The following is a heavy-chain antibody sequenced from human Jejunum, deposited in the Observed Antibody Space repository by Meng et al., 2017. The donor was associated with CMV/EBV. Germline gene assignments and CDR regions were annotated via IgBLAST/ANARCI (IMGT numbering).Heavy chain of an antibody. V-gene: IGHV3-74*01. Sequence: SEFTFSTYWMHWVRQAPGKGLVWVSRISGDGTSIGYADSVKGRFTISRDNAKNTLYLQMNSLRAEDMAVYYCVRLRRGSSSSAAFDYWGQGTQVTVSS. D-gene: IGHD6-6*01. CDR1: EFTFSTYW. J-gene: IGHJ4*02. CDR3: VRLRRGSSSSAAFDY. CDR2: ISGDGTSI.